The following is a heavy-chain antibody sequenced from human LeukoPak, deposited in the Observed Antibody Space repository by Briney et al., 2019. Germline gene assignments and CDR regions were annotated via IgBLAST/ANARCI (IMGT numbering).Heavy chain of an antibody. Sequence: PGGSLRLSCAASGFTFTTYGMTWVRQAPGKGLEWVSSIGAGGTNTYYADSVKGRFTISRDNSKNTLYLQMNGLRAEDTAVYYCARGGGLDVWGQGATVTVSS. CDR3: ARGGGLDV. CDR1: GFTFTTYG. D-gene: IGHD3-16*01. CDR2: IGAGGTNT. J-gene: IGHJ6*02. V-gene: IGHV3-23*01.